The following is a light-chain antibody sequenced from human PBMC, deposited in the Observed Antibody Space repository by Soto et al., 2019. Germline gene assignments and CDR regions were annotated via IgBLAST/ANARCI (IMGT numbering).Light chain of an antibody. V-gene: IGKV3-20*01. CDR1: QTVSRSY. Sequence: EIVLTQSPVTLSLSPGERATLSCRASQTVSRSYLAWYQQKPGQAPRLLISGISTRATGIPDRFSGGGSGTDFTLTISRLEPEDFAVYYCQQYDGSPITFGQGTRLEIK. CDR2: GIS. J-gene: IGKJ5*01. CDR3: QQYDGSPIT.